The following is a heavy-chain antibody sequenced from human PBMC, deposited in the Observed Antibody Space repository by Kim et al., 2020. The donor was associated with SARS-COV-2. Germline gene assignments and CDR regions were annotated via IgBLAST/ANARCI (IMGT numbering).Heavy chain of an antibody. CDR3: ARDRSLFVGLVDDAFDI. CDR1: GFTFSSYS. V-gene: IGHV3-21*01. CDR2: ISSSSSYI. Sequence: GGSLRLSCAASGFTFSSYSMNWVRQAPGKGLEWVSSISSSSSYIYYADSVKGRFTISRDNAKNSLYLQMNSLRAEDTAVYYCARDRSLFVGLVDDAFDIWGQGTMVTVSS. J-gene: IGHJ3*02. D-gene: IGHD1-26*01.